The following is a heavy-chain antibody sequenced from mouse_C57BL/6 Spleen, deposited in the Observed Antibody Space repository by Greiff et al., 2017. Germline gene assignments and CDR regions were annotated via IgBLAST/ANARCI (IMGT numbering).Heavy chain of an antibody. CDR2: IYPGAGAT. V-gene: IGHV1-80*01. CDR1: GYAFSSYW. CDR3: AKVYYYGSSYLDY. Sequence: QVQLQQSGAELVKPGASVKISCTASGYAFSSYWMNWVKQRPGKGLEWIGQIYPGAGATNYNGKFKGKATLTADKSSSTAYMQLSSLTSEDSAVYFCAKVYYYGSSYLDYWGQGTSVTVSS. J-gene: IGHJ4*01. D-gene: IGHD1-1*01.